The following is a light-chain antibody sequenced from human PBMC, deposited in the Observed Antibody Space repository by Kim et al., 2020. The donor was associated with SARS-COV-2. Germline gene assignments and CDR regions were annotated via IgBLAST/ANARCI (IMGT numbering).Light chain of an antibody. Sequence: DIQMTQFPSTLSASVGDRVTITCRASQSISRWLALYQQKAGKAPKLLIHKASTLESGVPSRFSGSGSGTEFTLTISSLQPDDFATYYCQQYKSYPLTFGGGTKVDIK. CDR1: QSISRW. J-gene: IGKJ4*01. V-gene: IGKV1-5*03. CDR3: QQYKSYPLT. CDR2: KAS.